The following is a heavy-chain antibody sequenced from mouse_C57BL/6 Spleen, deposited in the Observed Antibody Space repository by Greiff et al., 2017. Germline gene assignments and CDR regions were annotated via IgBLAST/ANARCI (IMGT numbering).Heavy chain of an antibody. V-gene: IGHV1-82*01. CDR2: SYPGDGDT. J-gene: IGHJ4*01. Sequence: VQLQQSGPELVKPGASVKISCKASGYAFSSSWMNWVKQRPGKGLEWIGRSYPGDGDTNYNGKFKGKATLTADKSSSTAYMQLSSLTSEDSAVYFCAREEYYAMDYWGQGTSVTDSS. CDR1: GYAFSSSW. CDR3: AREEYYAMDY.